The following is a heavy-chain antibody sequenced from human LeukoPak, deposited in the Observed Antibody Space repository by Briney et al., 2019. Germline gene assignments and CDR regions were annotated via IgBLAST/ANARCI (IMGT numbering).Heavy chain of an antibody. D-gene: IGHD6-19*01. CDR2: ISGSGSST. Sequence: GGSLRLSCAASGFTFDDYGMSWVRQAPGKGLEWVSGISGSGSSTYYADSVKGRFTISRDNSKNTLYLQMNSLRAEDTAVYYCASPNLAVAGVFDYWGQGTLVTVSS. CDR3: ASPNLAVAGVFDY. CDR1: GFTFDDYG. V-gene: IGHV3-23*01. J-gene: IGHJ4*02.